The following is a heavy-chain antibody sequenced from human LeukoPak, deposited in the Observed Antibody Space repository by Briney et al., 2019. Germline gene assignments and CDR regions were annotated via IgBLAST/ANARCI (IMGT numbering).Heavy chain of an antibody. CDR3: ARRGSGSYYVGYFDY. D-gene: IGHD1-26*01. V-gene: IGHV4-59*08. CDR2: IYYSGST. J-gene: IGHJ4*02. CDR1: GGSISSYY. Sequence: SETLSLTCTVSGGSISSYYWSWIRQPPGKGLEWIGYIYYSGSTNYNPSLKSRVTISVDTSKNQFSLKLSSVTAADTAVYCCARRGSGSYYVGYFDYWGQGTLVTVSS.